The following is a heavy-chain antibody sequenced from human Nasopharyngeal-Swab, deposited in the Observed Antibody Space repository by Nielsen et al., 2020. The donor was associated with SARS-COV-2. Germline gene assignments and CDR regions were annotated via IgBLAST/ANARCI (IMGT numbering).Heavy chain of an antibody. D-gene: IGHD3-9*01. CDR2: IIPSLGIA. CDR3: ARGLGDDILTGYSRDV. Sequence: SVKVSCKDSGGTFSSYAIRWVRQAPGQGLEWMGGIIPSLGIANYAQKFQGRVTITADKSTSTAYRDLSSLRSEDTAVYYCARGLGDDILTGYSRDVWGQGTTVTGFS. V-gene: IGHV1-69*10. CDR1: GGTFSSYA. J-gene: IGHJ6*02.